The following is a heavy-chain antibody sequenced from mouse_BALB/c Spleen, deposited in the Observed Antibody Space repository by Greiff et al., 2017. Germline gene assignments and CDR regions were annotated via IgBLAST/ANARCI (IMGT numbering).Heavy chain of an antibody. CDR3: APPIYYYGVTAY. CDR2: IDPANGNT. CDR1: GFNIKDTY. V-gene: IGHV14-3*02. J-gene: IGHJ3*01. Sequence: EVQLKQSGAELVKPGASVKLSCTASGFNIKDTYMHWVKQRPEQGLEWIGRIDPANGNTKYDPKFQGKATITADTSSNTAYLQLSSLTSEDTAVYYGAPPIYYYGVTAYWGQGTLVTVSA. D-gene: IGHD1-1*01.